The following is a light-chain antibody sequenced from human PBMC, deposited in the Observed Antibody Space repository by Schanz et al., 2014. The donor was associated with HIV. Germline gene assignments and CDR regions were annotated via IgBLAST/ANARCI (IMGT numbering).Light chain of an antibody. CDR3: LQYNHYGYT. CDR2: EAS. CDR1: QSISDS. Sequence: DIQMTQSPSILYASVGDRITITCRASQSISDSLAWYQQKPGKAPNLLISEASILESGVPSRFSGSGSGTEFTLTISSLQPDDFATYYCLQYNHYGYTFVQGTQLEIK. J-gene: IGKJ2*01. V-gene: IGKV1-5*03.